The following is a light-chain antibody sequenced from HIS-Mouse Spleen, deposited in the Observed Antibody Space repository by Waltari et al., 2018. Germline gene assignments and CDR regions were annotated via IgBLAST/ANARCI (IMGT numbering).Light chain of an antibody. CDR2: DKS. V-gene: IGLV7-46*01. CDR3: LLSYSGAHVV. CDR1: TGAVTSGHY. J-gene: IGLJ2*01. Sequence: QAVVTQEPSLTVSPGGTVTLTCGSSTGAVTSGHYPYWFQQKPGQTPRKLIYDKSNKHSWTPARLSGSLLGGKAALTLSGAQPEDEAEYYCLLSYSGAHVVFGGGTKLTVL.